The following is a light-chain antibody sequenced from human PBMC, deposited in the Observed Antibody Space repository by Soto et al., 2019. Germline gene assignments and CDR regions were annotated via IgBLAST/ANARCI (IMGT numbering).Light chain of an antibody. V-gene: IGKV1-33*01. CDR3: QQYDNLIT. CDR1: QDISNY. CDR2: DAS. Sequence: DIQMIQSPSSLSASVGDRVTITCQASQDISNYLNWYQQKPGKAPKLLIYDASNLETGVPSRFSGSGSGTDFTFTISSLQPEDIATYYCQQYDNLITFGPGTKVDIK. J-gene: IGKJ3*01.